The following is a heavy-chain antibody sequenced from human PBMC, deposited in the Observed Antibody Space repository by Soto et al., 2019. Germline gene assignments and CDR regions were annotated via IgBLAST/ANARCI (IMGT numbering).Heavy chain of an antibody. V-gene: IGHV1-2*02. CDR1: GYTFTDYY. CDR2: INPHSGST. CDR3: ARERITGTTIGDNSFYGLDV. J-gene: IGHJ6*02. D-gene: IGHD1-7*01. Sequence: ASVKVSCKASGYTFTDYYIHWVRQAPGQGLEWMGWINPHSGSTNYAQKFQGRVTMTRDTSISTAYMEQSRLRSDDTAVYYCARERITGTTIGDNSFYGLDVWGQGTTVTV.